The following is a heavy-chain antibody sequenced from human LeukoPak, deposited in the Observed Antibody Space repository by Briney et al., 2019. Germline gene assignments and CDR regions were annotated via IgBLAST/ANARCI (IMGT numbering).Heavy chain of an antibody. CDR3: ARWGLSGDYSYLDY. V-gene: IGHV4-4*09. Sequence: SETLSLTCTVSGGSINIYCSWIRQPPGKGLEWIGFIYTTGSTNYNPSLKSRVTISVDTSRNQFSLKLTSVTAADTAVYYCARWGLSGDYSYLDYWGQGTLVTVSS. D-gene: IGHD1-26*01. CDR1: GGSINIY. J-gene: IGHJ4*02. CDR2: IYTTGST.